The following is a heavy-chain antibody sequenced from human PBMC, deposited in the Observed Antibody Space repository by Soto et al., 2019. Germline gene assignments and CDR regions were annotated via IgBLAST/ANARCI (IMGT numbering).Heavy chain of an antibody. V-gene: IGHV1-69*13. D-gene: IGHD4-17*01. CDR1: GGTFSIYA. CDR3: ARLGGLAEGYYYGMDV. Sequence: SLKVCCKASGGTFSIYAISCVRQAPGQGLEWMGGIIPIFGTANYAQKFQGRVTITADESTSTAYVELSSLRSEDTAVYYCARLGGLAEGYYYGMDVWGQGTTVTVSS. CDR2: IIPIFGTA. J-gene: IGHJ6*02.